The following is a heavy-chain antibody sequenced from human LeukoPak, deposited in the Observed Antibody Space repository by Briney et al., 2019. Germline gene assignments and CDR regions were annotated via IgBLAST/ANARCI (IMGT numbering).Heavy chain of an antibody. CDR1: GFTVSGTH. D-gene: IGHD1-26*01. J-gene: IGHJ5*01. V-gene: IGHV3-53*01. CDR3: AKDGATSGGGLAS. Sequence: GGSLRLSCAASGFTVSGTHMSWVRQAPGKGLEWVSAMYTGGTTYYADSVTGRFTVSRDTSRNTLFLHMNNLGAEDTAVYYCAKDGATSGGGLASWGQGTLVIVSS. CDR2: MYTGGTT.